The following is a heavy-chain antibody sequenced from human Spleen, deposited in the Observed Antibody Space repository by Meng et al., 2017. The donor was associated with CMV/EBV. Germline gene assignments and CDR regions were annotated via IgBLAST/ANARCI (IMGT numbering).Heavy chain of an antibody. CDR3: AGATYYFDF. D-gene: IGHD1-1*01. Sequence: LTGDVSGASIRRDSYYWGWFRQPPGTGLEWIARIYFSGRTSYNPSLNSRVAISADTSKNQFSLNLYSVTAADTALYFCAGATYYFDFWGQGTLVTVSS. J-gene: IGHJ4*02. CDR2: IYFSGRT. CDR1: GASIRRDSYY. V-gene: IGHV4-39*01.